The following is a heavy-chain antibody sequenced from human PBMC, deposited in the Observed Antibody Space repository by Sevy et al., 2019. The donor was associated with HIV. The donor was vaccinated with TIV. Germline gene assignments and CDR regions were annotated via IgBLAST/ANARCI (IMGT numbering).Heavy chain of an antibody. CDR2: FDPEDGET. J-gene: IGHJ3*02. Sequence: ASVKVSCKVSGYTLTELSMHWVRQAPGKGLEWMGGFDPEDGETIYAQKFQGRVTMTEDTSTDTACMELSSLRSEDTAVYYCATDSCSGGSCYSVYAFDIWGQGTMVTVSS. CDR3: ATDSCSGGSCYSVYAFDI. D-gene: IGHD2-15*01. CDR1: GYTLTELS. V-gene: IGHV1-24*01.